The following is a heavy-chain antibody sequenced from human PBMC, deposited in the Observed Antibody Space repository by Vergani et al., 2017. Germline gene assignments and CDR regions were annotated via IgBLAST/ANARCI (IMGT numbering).Heavy chain of an antibody. V-gene: IGHV4-39*01. CDR2: IYYSGST. Sequence: QLQLQESGPGLVKPSETLSLTCTVSGGSISSSSYYWGWIRQPPGKGLEWIGSIYYSGSTYYNPSLKSRVTISVDTSKNQFSLKLSSVTAADTAVYYCARRDYANGWFDPWGQGTLVTVSS. J-gene: IGHJ5*02. D-gene: IGHD4-17*01. CDR1: GGSISSSSYY. CDR3: ARRDYANGWFDP.